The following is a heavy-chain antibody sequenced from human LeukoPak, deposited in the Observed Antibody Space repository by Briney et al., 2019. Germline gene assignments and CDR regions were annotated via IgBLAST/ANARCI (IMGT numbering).Heavy chain of an antibody. J-gene: IGHJ6*02. CDR3: ARDSSYYGSGSYYYYYYGMDV. CDR2: ISYDGSNK. V-gene: IGHV3-30*03. CDR1: GFTFSSYG. Sequence: PGRSLRLSCAASGFTFSSYGMHWVRQAPGKGLEWVAVISYDGSNKYYADSVKGRFTISRDNSKNTLYLQMNSLRAEDTAVYYCARDSSYYGSGSYYYYYYGMDVWGQGTTVTVSS. D-gene: IGHD3-10*01.